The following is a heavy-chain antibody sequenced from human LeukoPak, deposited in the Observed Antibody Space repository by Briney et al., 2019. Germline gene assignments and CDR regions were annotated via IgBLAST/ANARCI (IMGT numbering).Heavy chain of an antibody. V-gene: IGHV3-23*01. D-gene: IGHD6-6*01. CDR3: AKQYSSSSSDP. CDR2: ISGSGDTT. CDR1: GFTFSSSA. Sequence: PGGSLRLSCAASGFTFSSSAMSWVRQAPGKGLEWVSGISGSGDTTYYAESVKGRFTISRDNSKNTLSLQMNSLRGEDTAVYYCAKQYSSSSSDPWGQGTLVTVSS. J-gene: IGHJ5*02.